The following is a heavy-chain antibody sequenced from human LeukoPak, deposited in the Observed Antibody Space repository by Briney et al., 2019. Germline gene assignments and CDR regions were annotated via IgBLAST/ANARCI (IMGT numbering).Heavy chain of an antibody. J-gene: IGHJ6*02. CDR1: GGSISSGGYY. D-gene: IGHD3-3*01. Sequence: IPSQTLSLTCTVSGGSISSGGYYWSWIRQPPGKGLEWIGYIYYSGSTNYNPSLKSRVTISVDTSKNQFSLKLSSVTAADTAVYYCARDNNVYDFWSGHSPRHYYYGMDVWGQGTTVTVSS. CDR2: IYYSGST. V-gene: IGHV4-61*08. CDR3: ARDNNVYDFWSGHSPRHYYYGMDV.